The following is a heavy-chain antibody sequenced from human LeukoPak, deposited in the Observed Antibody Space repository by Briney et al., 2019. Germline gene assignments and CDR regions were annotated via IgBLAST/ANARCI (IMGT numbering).Heavy chain of an antibody. D-gene: IGHD3-3*01. V-gene: IGHV4-34*01. CDR1: GGSFSGYY. CDR2: INHRGST. CDR3: ARGRYDFWSGYYAYYFDY. Sequence: PSETLSLTCAVYGGSFSGYYWSWIRQPPGKGLEWIGEINHRGSTNYNPSLKSRVTISVDTSKNQFSLKLSSVTAADTAVYYCARGRYDFWSGYYAYYFDYWGQGTLVTVSS. J-gene: IGHJ4*02.